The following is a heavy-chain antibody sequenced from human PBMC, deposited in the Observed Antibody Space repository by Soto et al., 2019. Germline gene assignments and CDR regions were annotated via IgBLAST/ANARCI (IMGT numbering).Heavy chain of an antibody. CDR1: RGSISSYY. D-gene: IGHD3-16*02. J-gene: IGHJ4*02. Sequence: PSETLSLTCTVSRGSISSYYWSWIRQPPGKGLEWIGYISYSGNTNYNASLKSRVTISVDTSTNQFSLRVTSVTAADMAVYYCARIRGLGEVSPYSDYWGQGALVTVSS. CDR3: ARIRGLGEVSPYSDY. CDR2: ISYSGNT. V-gene: IGHV4-59*01.